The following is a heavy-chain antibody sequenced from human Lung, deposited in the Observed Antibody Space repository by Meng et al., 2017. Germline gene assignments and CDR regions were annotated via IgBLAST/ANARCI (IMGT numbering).Heavy chain of an antibody. CDR1: GGSFSDYY. CDR3: ARGPTTMAHDFDY. Sequence: QGQLQQWGAGLLKPSENLSLSCVVSGGSFSDYYWSWIRLPPGKGLEWIGEINHSGSTNYNPSLESRATISVDTSQNNLSLKLSSVTAADSAVYYCARGPTTMAHDFDYWGQGTLVTVSS. J-gene: IGHJ4*02. D-gene: IGHD4-11*01. CDR2: INHSGST. V-gene: IGHV4-34*01.